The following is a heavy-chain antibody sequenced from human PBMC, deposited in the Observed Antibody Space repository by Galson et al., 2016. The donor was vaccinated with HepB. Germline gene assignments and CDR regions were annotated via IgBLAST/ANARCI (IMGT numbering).Heavy chain of an antibody. Sequence: SLRLSCAASGFTFSSYWMNWVRQAPGKGLEWVAIIKQDGSAKYYVDSLKGRFTISRDNAKNSLYLQMSSLRDEDTAVYYCARDPHALDFWGQGTLVTVSS. CDR2: IKQDGSAK. CDR3: ARDPHALDF. V-gene: IGHV3-7*01. CDR1: GFTFSSYW. J-gene: IGHJ4*02.